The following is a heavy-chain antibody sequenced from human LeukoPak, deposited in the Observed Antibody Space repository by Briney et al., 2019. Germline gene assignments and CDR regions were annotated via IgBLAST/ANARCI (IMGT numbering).Heavy chain of an antibody. CDR1: GGSINSSPYY. CDR2: IYYSGST. CDR3: ARSGCSGGSCYSQRGAFDI. J-gene: IGHJ3*02. V-gene: IGHV4-39*07. D-gene: IGHD2-15*01. Sequence: SETLSLTCTVSGGSINSSPYYWGWIRQPPGKGLEWIGNIYYSGSTHYNPSLKSRVTISIDTSKNQFSLKLSSVTAADTAVYYCARSGCSGGSCYSQRGAFDIWGQGTMVTVSS.